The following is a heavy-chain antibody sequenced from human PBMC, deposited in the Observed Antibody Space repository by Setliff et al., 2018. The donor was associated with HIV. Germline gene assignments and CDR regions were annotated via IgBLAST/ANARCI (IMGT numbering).Heavy chain of an antibody. D-gene: IGHD3-22*01. J-gene: IGHJ6*02. V-gene: IGHV4-39*07. CDR2: IHSSGST. Sequence: SETLSLTCTVSGDSIISSRNFWGWIRQPPGKGLEWIGNIHSSGSTYYNPSLKSRVTISVDTSKNQFSLKLSSVTAADTAVYYCATQIAYYDSNGYYYSAMDVWGQGTTVTVSS. CDR3: ATQIAYYDSNGYYYSAMDV. CDR1: GDSIISSRNF.